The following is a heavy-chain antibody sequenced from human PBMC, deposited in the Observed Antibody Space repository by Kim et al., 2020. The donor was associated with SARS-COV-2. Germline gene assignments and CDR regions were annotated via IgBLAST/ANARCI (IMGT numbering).Heavy chain of an antibody. Sequence: NVRFHISRDNAKTALYLQMNSLRDEDTAVYYCAKTTYYYDSSGYQGGFDYWGQGTLVTVSS. D-gene: IGHD3-22*01. J-gene: IGHJ4*02. V-gene: IGHV3-23*01. CDR3: AKTTYYYDSSGYQGGFDY.